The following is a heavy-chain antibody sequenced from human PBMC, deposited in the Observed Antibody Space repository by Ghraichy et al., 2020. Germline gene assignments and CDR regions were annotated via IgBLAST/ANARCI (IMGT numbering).Heavy chain of an antibody. V-gene: IGHV4-30-4*01. CDR3: AREAGEGGVGDLDY. D-gene: IGHD3-16*01. CDR1: GVSISSDYY. J-gene: IGHJ4*02. Sequence: SQTLSLTCSVSGVSISSDYYWSWIRQSPGKGLEWIGYIYYTGGTHYNPSLQSRVAMSVDTSKNQFSLQLSSVTAADTAVYYCAREAGEGGVGDLDYWGQGALVTVS. CDR2: IYYTGGT.